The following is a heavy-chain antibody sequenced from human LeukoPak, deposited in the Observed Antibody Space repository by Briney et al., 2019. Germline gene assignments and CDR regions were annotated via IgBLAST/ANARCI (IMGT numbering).Heavy chain of an antibody. J-gene: IGHJ4*02. CDR1: GASINSDH. D-gene: IGHD3-16*01. V-gene: IGHV4-59*01. Sequence: SETLSLTCAVSGASINSDHWNWIRQLPGKGLEWIGNVDYNEATKYNPSLQSRVTISLDTSNNQFSLTLASVTAADTALYFCARGYYEASDYWGQGRLVSLSS. CDR3: ARGYYEASDY. CDR2: VDYNEAT.